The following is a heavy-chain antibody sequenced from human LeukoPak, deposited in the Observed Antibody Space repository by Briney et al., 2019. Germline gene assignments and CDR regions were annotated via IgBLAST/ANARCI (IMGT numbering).Heavy chain of an antibody. V-gene: IGHV3-72*01. CDR1: GFTFSDHY. CDR2: TKNKANRYTT. Sequence: GGSLRLSCAASGFTFSDHYMDWVRQAPGKGLEWVGRTKNKANRYTTQYAASVKGRFTIARDDSKNSLYPQMNSLKTEDTAVYYCARGSSGVTISSYGMDVWGKGTPVTVSS. D-gene: IGHD3-9*01. CDR3: ARGSSGVTISSYGMDV. J-gene: IGHJ6*04.